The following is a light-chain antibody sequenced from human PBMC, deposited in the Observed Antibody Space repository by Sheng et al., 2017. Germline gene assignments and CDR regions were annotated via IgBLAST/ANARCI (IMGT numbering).Light chain of an antibody. CDR1: QSVSSNY. Sequence: EIVLTQSPGTLSLSPGERATLSCRASQSVSSNYLAWFQQKPGQAPRLLIYGASSRATGIPDRFSGSGSGTDFTLTISRLEPEDFAVYYCQQYANSPRTFGQGPRW. V-gene: IGKV3-20*01. CDR2: GAS. J-gene: IGKJ1*01. CDR3: QQYANSPRT.